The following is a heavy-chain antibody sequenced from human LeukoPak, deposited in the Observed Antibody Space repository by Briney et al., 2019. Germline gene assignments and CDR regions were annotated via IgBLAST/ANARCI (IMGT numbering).Heavy chain of an antibody. CDR2: IYHSGNT. J-gene: IGHJ4*02. CDR3: ASTRRAAVAGRFDS. D-gene: IGHD6-19*01. CDR1: GASMSSNY. V-gene: IGHV4-4*09. Sequence: SETLSLTCNVSGASMSSNYWSWIRQPPGKGLEWIGYIYHSGNTNYSPSLESRVTMSVDESKNQFSLRVHFVSAADTAVYYCASTRRAAVAGRFDSWGQGTLVTV.